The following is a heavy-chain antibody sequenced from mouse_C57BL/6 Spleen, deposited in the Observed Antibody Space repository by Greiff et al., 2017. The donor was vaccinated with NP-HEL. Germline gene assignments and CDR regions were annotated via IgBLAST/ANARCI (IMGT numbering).Heavy chain of an antibody. CDR2: ISDGGSYT. Sequence: EVQRVESGGGLVKPGGSLKLSCAASGFTFSSYAMSWVRQTPEKRLEWVATISDGGSYTYYPDNVKGRFTISRDNAKNNLYLQMSHLKSEDTAMYYCARDSGYYGSPFAYWGQGTLVTVSA. D-gene: IGHD1-1*01. CDR1: GFTFSSYA. CDR3: ARDSGYYGSPFAY. J-gene: IGHJ3*01. V-gene: IGHV5-4*01.